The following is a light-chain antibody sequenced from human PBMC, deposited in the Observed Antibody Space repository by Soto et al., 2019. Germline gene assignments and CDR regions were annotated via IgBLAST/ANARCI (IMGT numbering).Light chain of an antibody. V-gene: IGKV3-20*01. CDR2: GAS. CDR3: PQYGSSGT. J-gene: IGKJ1*01. CDR1: QSVSNNY. Sequence: VRLTQSPGTLSLSPGERATLSCRASQSVSNNYLAWYQQKPGQAPRLLMYGASNRATGIPDRFSGSGSGTDFTFTIIRVEPEESAVYYCPQYGSSGTFGQGTKVDI.